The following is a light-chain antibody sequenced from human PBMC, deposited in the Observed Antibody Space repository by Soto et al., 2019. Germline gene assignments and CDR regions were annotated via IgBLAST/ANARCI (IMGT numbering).Light chain of an antibody. Sequence: EIVLTQSPGTLSLSPGERATLSCRASQSVSSSSFAWYQQKPGQAPRLLIYGASSRATGIPDRFSGSGSGTDFTLTISRLEPEDFAVYYCQEYGSSRTFGQGTKVDIK. CDR2: GAS. J-gene: IGKJ1*01. V-gene: IGKV3-20*01. CDR1: QSVSSSS. CDR3: QEYGSSRT.